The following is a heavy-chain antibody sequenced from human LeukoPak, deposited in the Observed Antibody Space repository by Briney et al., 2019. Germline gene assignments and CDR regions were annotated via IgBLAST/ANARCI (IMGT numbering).Heavy chain of an antibody. CDR2: ISAYNGNT. Sequence: ASVKVSCKAPGYTFTSYGISWVRQAPGQGLEWMGWISAYNGNTNYAQKLQGRVTMTTDTSTSTAYMELRSLRSDDTAVYYCARADHIVVVVAASDYWGQGTLVTVSS. CDR1: GYTFTSYG. J-gene: IGHJ4*02. CDR3: ARADHIVVVVAASDY. V-gene: IGHV1-18*01. D-gene: IGHD2-15*01.